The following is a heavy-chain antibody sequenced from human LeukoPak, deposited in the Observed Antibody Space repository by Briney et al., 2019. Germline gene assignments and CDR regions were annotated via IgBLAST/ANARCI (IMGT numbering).Heavy chain of an antibody. Sequence: GGSLRLSCAASGFTFSSYGMSWVRQAPGKGLEWVSAISGSGGSTYYADSVKGRFTISRDDSKNTLYLQMNSLRAEDTAVYYCAKRVTGYSSSNFDYWGQGTLVTVSS. D-gene: IGHD6-13*01. V-gene: IGHV3-23*01. CDR3: AKRVTGYSSSNFDY. CDR2: ISGSGGST. CDR1: GFTFSSYG. J-gene: IGHJ4*02.